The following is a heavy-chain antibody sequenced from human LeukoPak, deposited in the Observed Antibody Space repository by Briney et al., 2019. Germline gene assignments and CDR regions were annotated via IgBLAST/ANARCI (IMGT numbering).Heavy chain of an antibody. CDR2: IYYRGST. D-gene: IGHD7-27*01. CDR3: ARDPHLTGVDY. CDR1: GVSISSSTYY. V-gene: IGHV4-39*07. Sequence: SETLSLTCTVSGVSISSSTYYWGWIRQPPGKGLEWIGSIYYRGSTYYNPSLKSRVTISLDTSKDQFSLKLTSVTAADTAVYYCARDPHLTGVDYWGQGTLVTVSS. J-gene: IGHJ4*01.